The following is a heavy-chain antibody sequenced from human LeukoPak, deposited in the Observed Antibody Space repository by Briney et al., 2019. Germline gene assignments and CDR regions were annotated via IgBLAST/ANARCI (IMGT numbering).Heavy chain of an antibody. Sequence: ASVRVSCKASGYTFTAYYMHWVRQAPGQGLEWMGGIIPIFGTANYAQKFQGRVTITADESTSTAYMELSSLRSEDTAVYYCARGYCSSTSCDNLLYYMDVWGKGTTVTVSS. V-gene: IGHV1-69*13. CDR1: GYTFTAYY. CDR3: ARGYCSSTSCDNLLYYMDV. J-gene: IGHJ6*03. CDR2: IIPIFGTA. D-gene: IGHD2-2*02.